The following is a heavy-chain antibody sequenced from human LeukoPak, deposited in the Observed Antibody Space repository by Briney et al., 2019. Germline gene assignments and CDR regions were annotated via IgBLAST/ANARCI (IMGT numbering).Heavy chain of an antibody. CDR2: INSDGYST. J-gene: IGHJ3*02. CDR1: GFTLSSYW. V-gene: IGHV3-74*01. D-gene: IGHD6-19*01. Sequence: GGSLRLSCAASGFTLSSYWMHWVRRAPGKGLVWVSRINSDGYSTSYADSVKGRFTISRDNAKNTLYLQMNSLRAEDTAVYYCAREARLVPSAHDAFDIWGQGTMVTVSS. CDR3: AREARLVPSAHDAFDI.